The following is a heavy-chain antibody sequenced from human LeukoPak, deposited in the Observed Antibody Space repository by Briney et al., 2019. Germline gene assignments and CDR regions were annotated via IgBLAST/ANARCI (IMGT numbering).Heavy chain of an antibody. D-gene: IGHD3-9*01. V-gene: IGHV3-48*03. Sequence: GGSLRLSCAASGFTFSSYEMNWVRQAPGKGLEWVSYISSSGSTIYYADSVKGRFTISRDNAKTSLYLQMNSLRAEDTAVYYCAKSMDILTGYLWSRDYWGQGTLVTVSS. CDR2: ISSSGSTI. J-gene: IGHJ4*02. CDR1: GFTFSSYE. CDR3: AKSMDILTGYLWSRDY.